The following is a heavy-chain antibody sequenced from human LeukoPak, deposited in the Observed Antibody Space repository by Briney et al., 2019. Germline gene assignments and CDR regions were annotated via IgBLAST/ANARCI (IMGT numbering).Heavy chain of an antibody. CDR3: ARDVNEYSSSWFYYYYYGMDV. CDR1: GFTFSSYA. D-gene: IGHD6-13*01. Sequence: PGGSLRLSCAASGFTFSSYAMHWVRQAPGKGLEWVAVISYDGSNKYYADSVKGRFTISRDNSKNTLYLQMNSLRAEDTAVYYCARDVNEYSSSWFYYYYYGMDVWGQGTTVIVSS. CDR2: ISYDGSNK. J-gene: IGHJ6*02. V-gene: IGHV3-30*04.